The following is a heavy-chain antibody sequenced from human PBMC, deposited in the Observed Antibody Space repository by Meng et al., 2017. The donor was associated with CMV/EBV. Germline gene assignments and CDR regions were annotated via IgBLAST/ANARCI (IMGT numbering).Heavy chain of an antibody. D-gene: IGHD1-26*01. CDR2: INHSGST. CDR3: ARGVGGWFDP. J-gene: IGHJ5*02. CDR1: GGSFIGYS. V-gene: IGHV4-34*01. Sequence: QVCAGLLRLSEPLSLTRAVLGGSFIGYSWSWIRQPPGKGLEWIGEINHSGSTNYNPSLKSRVTISVDTSKNQFSLKLSSVTAADTAVHYCARGVGGWFDPWGQGTLVTVSS.